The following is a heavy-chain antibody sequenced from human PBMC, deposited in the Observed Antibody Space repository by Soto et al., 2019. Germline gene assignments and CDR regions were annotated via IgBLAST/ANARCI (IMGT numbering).Heavy chain of an antibody. CDR2: IYPGDSDT. Sequence: EYLKISGKGSGYIFTSYWNGWVRQMPGKGLEWMGIIYPGDSDTRYSPSFQGQVTISADKSISTAYLQWSSLKASDTAMYYCARQGRWLQFHGMDVRGQGTTVTDSS. D-gene: IGHD5-12*01. CDR1: GYIFTSYW. V-gene: IGHV5-51*01. J-gene: IGHJ6*02. CDR3: ARQGRWLQFHGMDV.